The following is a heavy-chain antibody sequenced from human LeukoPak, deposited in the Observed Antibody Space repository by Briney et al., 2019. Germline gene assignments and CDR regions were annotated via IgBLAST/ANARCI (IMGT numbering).Heavy chain of an antibody. CDR1: GFTFSSYS. V-gene: IGHV3-21*01. CDR2: ISSSSSYI. J-gene: IGHJ4*02. Sequence: GGSLSLSCAASGFTFSSYSINWVRQPPGIGLEWVSSISSSSSYIYYADSVKGRFTISRDNAKNSLYLQMNSLRAEDTAVYYCARDRSVAGPPFDYWGQGTLVTVSS. D-gene: IGHD6-19*01. CDR3: ARDRSVAGPPFDY.